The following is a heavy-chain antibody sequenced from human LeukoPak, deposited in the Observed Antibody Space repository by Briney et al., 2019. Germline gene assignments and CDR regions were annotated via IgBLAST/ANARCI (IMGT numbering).Heavy chain of an antibody. J-gene: IGHJ4*02. D-gene: IGHD3-10*01. CDR2: ISSSSTI. V-gene: IGHV3-48*02. Sequence: PGGSLRLSCAASGFTFSSYSMNWVRQAPGKGLEWVSYISSSSTIYYADSVKGRFTISRDNAKNSLYLQMNSLRDEDTAVYYCARDHPLPELFDYWGQGTLVTVSS. CDR1: GFTFSSYS. CDR3: ARDHPLPELFDY.